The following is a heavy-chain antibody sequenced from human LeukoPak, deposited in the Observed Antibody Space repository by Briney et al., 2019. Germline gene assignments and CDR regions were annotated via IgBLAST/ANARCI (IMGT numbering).Heavy chain of an antibody. CDR2: ISYDGSNK. CDR1: GFTFSSYA. D-gene: IGHD3-10*01. J-gene: IGHJ1*01. V-gene: IGHV3-30-3*01. Sequence: GRSLRLSCAASGFTFSSYAMHWVRQAPGKGLEWVAVISYDGSNKYYADSVKGRFTISRDNAKNSLYLQMNSLRAEDTALYYCAKDYRDYYGSGSCIQHWGQGTLVTVSS. CDR3: AKDYRDYYGSGSCIQH.